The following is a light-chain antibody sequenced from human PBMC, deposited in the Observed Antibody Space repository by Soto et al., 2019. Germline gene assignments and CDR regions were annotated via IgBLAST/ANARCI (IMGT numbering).Light chain of an antibody. CDR1: QSISNW. Sequence: DLQMTQSPSTLSASVGDRVTITCRASQSISNWLAWYQQKPGKAPKLLIYHASNLESGVPSRFSGNGSGTEFTLTISSLQPDDFATYYCQQYISYSPLYTFGHGTKLEIK. CDR3: QQYISYSPLYT. V-gene: IGKV1-5*01. CDR2: HAS. J-gene: IGKJ2*01.